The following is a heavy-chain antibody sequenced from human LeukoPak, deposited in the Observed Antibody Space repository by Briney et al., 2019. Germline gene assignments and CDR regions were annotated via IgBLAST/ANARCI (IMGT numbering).Heavy chain of an antibody. V-gene: IGHV3-33*01. J-gene: IGHJ4*02. Sequence: GGSLRLSCAASGFTFSNYGMHWVRQAPGKGLEWVVVIWFDGSKTYHADSVKGRFTISRDNSKNTLYLQMNSLRAEDTAVYYCARARGYDGSDYYYGFFDYWGQGTLVTVSS. CDR3: ARARGYDGSDYYYGFFDY. D-gene: IGHD3-22*01. CDR2: IWFDGSKT. CDR1: GFTFSNYG.